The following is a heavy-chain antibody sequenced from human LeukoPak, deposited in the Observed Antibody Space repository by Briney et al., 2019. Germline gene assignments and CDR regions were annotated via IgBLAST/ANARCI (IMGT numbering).Heavy chain of an antibody. D-gene: IGHD6-19*01. J-gene: IGHJ6*03. Sequence: PSETLSLTCAVSGGSISSSNWWSWVRQPPGKGLEWIGEIYHSGSTNYNPSLKSRVTMSLDTSKNQFSLKVSSVTAADTALYYCARSPYSSGPYYYYYMDVWGKGTTVTISS. CDR2: IYHSGST. CDR1: GGSISSSNW. V-gene: IGHV4-4*02. CDR3: ARSPYSSGPYYYYYMDV.